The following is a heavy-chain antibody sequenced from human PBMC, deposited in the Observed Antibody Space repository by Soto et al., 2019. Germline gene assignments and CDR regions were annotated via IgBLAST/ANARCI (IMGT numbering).Heavy chain of an antibody. CDR2: IYYSGST. CDR3: AREGATVVTEDYYYYYGMDV. Sequence: PSETLSLTCTVSGGSISSYYWSWIRQPPGKGLEWIGYIYYSGSTNYNPSLKSRVTISVDTSKNQFSLKLSSVTAADTAVYYCAREGATVVTEDYYYYYGMDVWGQGTTVTVSS. J-gene: IGHJ6*02. V-gene: IGHV4-59*01. D-gene: IGHD4-17*01. CDR1: GGSISSYY.